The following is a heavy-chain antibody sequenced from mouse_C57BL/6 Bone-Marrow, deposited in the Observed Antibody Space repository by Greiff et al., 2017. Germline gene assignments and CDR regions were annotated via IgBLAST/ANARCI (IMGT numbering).Heavy chain of an antibody. V-gene: IGHV1-81*01. CDR1: GYTFTSYG. Sequence: VQLQQSGAELARPGASVKLSCKASGYTFTSYGISWVKQRTGQGLEWIGEIYPRSGNTYYNETFKGKATLTADKSSSTAYMALRSLTSVDSSVYFCARGNIVELRLNLWYFDVWGTGTTVTVSS. CDR3: ARGNIVELRLNLWYFDV. CDR2: IYPRSGNT. J-gene: IGHJ1*03. D-gene: IGHD2-12*01.